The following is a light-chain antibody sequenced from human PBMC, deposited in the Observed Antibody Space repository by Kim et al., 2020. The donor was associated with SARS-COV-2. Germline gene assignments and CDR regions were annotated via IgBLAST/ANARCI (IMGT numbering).Light chain of an antibody. CDR1: QSVSSY. CDR3: QQRSNWPPIT. CDR2: DAS. V-gene: IGKV3-11*01. Sequence: EIVLTQSPATLSLSPGERATLSCMASQSVSSYLAWYQQKPGQAPRLLIYDASNRVTGIPARFSGSGSGTEFTLTISSLEPEDSAVYYCQQRSNWPPITFGQGTRLEIK. J-gene: IGKJ5*01.